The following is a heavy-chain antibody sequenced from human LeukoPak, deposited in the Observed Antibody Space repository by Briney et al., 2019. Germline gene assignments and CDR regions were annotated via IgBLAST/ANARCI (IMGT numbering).Heavy chain of an antibody. Sequence: GGSLRLSCAASGFTVSSNYMSWVRQAPGKGLEWVSVIYSGGSTYYADSVKGRFTISRDNSKNTLYLQMNSLRAEDTAVYYCARDELVGGGTSDYYYYGMDVWGQGTTVTVSS. CDR1: GFTVSSNY. CDR3: ARDELVGGGTSDYYYYGMDV. J-gene: IGHJ6*02. CDR2: IYSGGST. D-gene: IGHD1/OR15-1a*01. V-gene: IGHV3-66*01.